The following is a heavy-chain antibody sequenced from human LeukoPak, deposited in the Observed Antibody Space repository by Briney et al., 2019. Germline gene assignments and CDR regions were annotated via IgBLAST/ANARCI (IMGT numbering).Heavy chain of an antibody. D-gene: IGHD2-15*01. V-gene: IGHV1-69*05. CDR2: IIPIFGTA. CDR1: GGTFTSYA. CDR3: ARDAGDMGAFDI. J-gene: IGHJ3*02. Sequence: ASGKVPGKAAGGTFTSYAISGVRRAPGQGLGWRGGIIPIFGTANYAQKFQGRVTITTDESTSTAYMELSSLRSEDTAVYYCARDAGDMGAFDIWGQGTMVTVSS.